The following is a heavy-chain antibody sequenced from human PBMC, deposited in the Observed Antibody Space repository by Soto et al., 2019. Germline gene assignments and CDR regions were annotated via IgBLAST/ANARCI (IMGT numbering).Heavy chain of an antibody. CDR3: AKLAYCGGDCYSYY. J-gene: IGHJ4*02. Sequence: EVQLLESGGGLVQPGGSLRLSCAASGFTFSNNAMSWVRQAPGKGLEWVSAISDGGGSTYYADSVKGRLTISRDNSKNTLYLQMNSLRAEDTAMYYCAKLAYCGGDCYSYYWGQGTLVTVSS. V-gene: IGHV3-23*01. CDR2: ISDGGGST. D-gene: IGHD2-21*02. CDR1: GFTFSNNA.